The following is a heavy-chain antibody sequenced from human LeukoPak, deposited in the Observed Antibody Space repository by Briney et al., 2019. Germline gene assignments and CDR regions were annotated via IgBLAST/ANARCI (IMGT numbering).Heavy chain of an antibody. Sequence: SETLSLTCTVSGGSISSYYRSWIRQPPGKGLEWIGYIYYSGSTNYNPSLKSRVTISVDTSKNQFSLKLSSVTAADTAVYYCARDVYYYDSSGYYYVWFDPWGQGTLVTVSS. CDR2: IYYSGST. D-gene: IGHD3-22*01. V-gene: IGHV4-59*01. CDR3: ARDVYYYDSSGYYYVWFDP. J-gene: IGHJ5*02. CDR1: GGSISSYY.